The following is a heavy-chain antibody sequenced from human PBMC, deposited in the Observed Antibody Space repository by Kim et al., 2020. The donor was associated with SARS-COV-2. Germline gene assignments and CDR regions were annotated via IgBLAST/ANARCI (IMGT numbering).Heavy chain of an antibody. D-gene: IGHD3-10*01. V-gene: IGHV3-53*01. J-gene: IGHJ4*02. CDR2: IYSGGST. CDR1: GFTVSSNY. Sequence: GGSLRLSCAASGFTVSSNYMSWVRQAPGKGLEWVSVIYSGGSTYYADSVKGRFTISRENFKNTLYLQMNSLRAEDTAVYYCAVYCSGSFDYWGQGTPGTVSS. CDR3: AVYCSGSFDY.